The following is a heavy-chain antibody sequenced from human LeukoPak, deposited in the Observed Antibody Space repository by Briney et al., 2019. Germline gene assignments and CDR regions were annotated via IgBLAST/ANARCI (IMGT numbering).Heavy chain of an antibody. D-gene: IGHD3-9*01. Sequence: GGSLRLSCAASGFTFSSYAMHWVRQAPGKGLEWVAVISYDGSNKYYADSVKGRFTISRDNSKNTLYLQMNSLRAEDTAVYYCARDGPPLLVTYPNWYFDLWGRGTLVTVSS. CDR2: ISYDGSNK. V-gene: IGHV3-30-3*01. CDR3: ARDGPPLLVTYPNWYFDL. J-gene: IGHJ2*01. CDR1: GFTFSSYA.